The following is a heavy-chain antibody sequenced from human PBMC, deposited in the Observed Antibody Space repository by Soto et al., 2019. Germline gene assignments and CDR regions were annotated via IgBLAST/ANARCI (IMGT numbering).Heavy chain of an antibody. CDR3: ARDWGHYDFWSGYYQAYYYYGMDV. J-gene: IGHJ6*02. D-gene: IGHD3-3*01. Sequence: PSETLSLTCAVYGGSFSGYYWSWIRQPPGKGLEWIGEINHSGSTNYNPSLKSRVTISVDTSKNQFSLKLSSVTAADTAVYYCARDWGHYDFWSGYYQAYYYYGMDVWGQGTTVTVS. V-gene: IGHV4-34*01. CDR2: INHSGST. CDR1: GGSFSGYY.